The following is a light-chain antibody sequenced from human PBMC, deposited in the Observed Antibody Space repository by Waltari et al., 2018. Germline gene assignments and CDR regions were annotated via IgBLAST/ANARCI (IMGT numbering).Light chain of an antibody. Sequence: QSVLTQPPSVSGAPGQRVTISCTGSTPNIGAGFPVHWYQQFPGTAPKLLIYGNNNRPSGVPDRFSGSKSGTSASLAITGLQAEDEGDYYCQSYDSSLSGSGVFGGGTKLTVL. CDR3: QSYDSSLSGSGV. CDR1: TPNIGAGFP. J-gene: IGLJ3*02. V-gene: IGLV1-40*01. CDR2: GNN.